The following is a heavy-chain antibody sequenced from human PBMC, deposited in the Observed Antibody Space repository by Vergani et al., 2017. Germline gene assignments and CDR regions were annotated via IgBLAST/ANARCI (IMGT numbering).Heavy chain of an antibody. CDR2: IYHSGST. D-gene: IGHD3-3*01. CDR3: ARDPPGPWTFFGVVIPA. V-gene: IGHV4-38-2*02. Sequence: QVQLQESGPGLVKPSETLSLTCAVSGYSISSGYYWGWVRQPPGKGLEWIGSIYHSGSTYYNPSLKSRVTISVDKSKNQFSLKLSSVTAADAAVYYWARDPPGPWTFFGVVIPAWGQGTLVTVSS. J-gene: IGHJ5*02. CDR1: GYSISSGYY.